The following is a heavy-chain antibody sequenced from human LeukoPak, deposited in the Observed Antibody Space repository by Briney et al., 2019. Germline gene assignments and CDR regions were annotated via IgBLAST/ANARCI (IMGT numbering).Heavy chain of an antibody. D-gene: IGHD5-18*01. CDR3: AKGSDTAMGLYFDY. CDR2: ISGSGGST. V-gene: IGHV3-23*01. J-gene: IGHJ4*02. CDR1: RFTFSSYA. Sequence: PGGSLRLSCAASRFTFSSYAMSWVRQAPGKGLEWVSAISGSGGSTYYADSVKGRFTISRDSSKNTLYLQMNSLRAEDTAVYYCAKGSDTAMGLYFDYWGQGTLVTVSS.